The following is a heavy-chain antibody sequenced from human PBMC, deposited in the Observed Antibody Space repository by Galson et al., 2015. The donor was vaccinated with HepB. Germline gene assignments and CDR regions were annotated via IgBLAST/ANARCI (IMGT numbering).Heavy chain of an antibody. J-gene: IGHJ6*02. CDR3: ARFKYYYYGMDV. Sequence: SVKVSCKASGGTFSSYAISWVRQAPGQGLEWMGGIIPIFGTANYAQKFQGRVTITADESTSTAYMELSSLRSEDTAVYYCARFKYYYYGMDVWAKGPRSPSP. CDR2: IIPIFGTA. CDR1: GGTFSSYA. V-gene: IGHV1-69*13.